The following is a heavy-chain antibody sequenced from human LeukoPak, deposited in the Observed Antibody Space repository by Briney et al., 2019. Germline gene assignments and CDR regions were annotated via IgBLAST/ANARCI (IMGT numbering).Heavy chain of an antibody. CDR2: IYYSGST. CDR1: GGSISSSSFY. D-gene: IGHD3-3*01. J-gene: IGHJ4*02. V-gene: IGHV4-39*01. Sequence: PSETLSLTCSVSGGSISSSSFYWGWIRQPPGKGLEWIGSIYYSGSTYYNPSLKSRLTMSVDTSNNQFSLKLMSVTAADTAVYYCASGTSTYYELYFWGQGTLVTVSS. CDR3: ASGTSTYYELYF.